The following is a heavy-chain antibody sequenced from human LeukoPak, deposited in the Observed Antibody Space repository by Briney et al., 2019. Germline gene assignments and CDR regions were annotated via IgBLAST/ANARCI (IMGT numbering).Heavy chain of an antibody. V-gene: IGHV4-39*07. CDR1: GGSISSSSYY. J-gene: IGHJ5*02. CDR3: AEYGSGSNNWFDP. CDR2: IYHSGST. D-gene: IGHD3-10*01. Sequence: SETLSLTCTVSGGSISSSSYYWSWIRQPPGKGLEWIGEIYHSGSTNYNPSLKSRVTISVDKSKNQFSLKLSSVTAADTAVYYCAEYGSGSNNWFDPWGQGTLVTVSS.